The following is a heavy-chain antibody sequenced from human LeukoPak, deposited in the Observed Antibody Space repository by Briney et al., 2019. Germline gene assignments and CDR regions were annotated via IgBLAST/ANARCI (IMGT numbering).Heavy chain of an antibody. Sequence: PGGSLRLSCAASGSTFSTDAMHWVRQAPGKGLEWVAVISDDGSKIYYADSVKGRFTISRDNAKNSLYLQMNSLRAGDTAVYYCVREGRSSRWDDWYFDLWGRGTLVTVSS. CDR3: VREGRSSRWDDWYFDL. CDR2: ISDDGSKI. J-gene: IGHJ2*01. D-gene: IGHD6-13*01. CDR1: GSTFSTDA. V-gene: IGHV3-30*14.